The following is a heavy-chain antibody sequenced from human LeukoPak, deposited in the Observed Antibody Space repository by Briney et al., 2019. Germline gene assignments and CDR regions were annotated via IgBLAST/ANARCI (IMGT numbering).Heavy chain of an antibody. Sequence: SETLSLTCTVSGGSVSSYCWTWIRQPPGKGLEWIGYIYYSGSTYYNPSLKSRVTISVDTSKNQFSLKLSSVTAADTAVYYCARDLGGSYWKYYFDYWGQGTLVTVSS. J-gene: IGHJ4*02. CDR1: GGSVSSYC. D-gene: IGHD1-26*01. V-gene: IGHV4-59*02. CDR2: IYYSGST. CDR3: ARDLGGSYWKYYFDY.